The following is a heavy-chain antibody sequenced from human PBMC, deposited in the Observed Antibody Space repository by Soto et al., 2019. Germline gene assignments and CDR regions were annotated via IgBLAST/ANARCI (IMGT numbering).Heavy chain of an antibody. V-gene: IGHV1-3*01. CDR3: ARDRPAYYYDSSGYDY. J-gene: IGHJ4*02. CDR2: INAGNGNT. D-gene: IGHD3-22*01. CDR1: GYTFTSYA. Sequence: ASVKVSCKASGYTFTSYAMHWVRQAPGQRLEWMGWINAGNGNTKYSQKFQGRVTITRDTSASTAYMELSSLRSEDTAVYYCARDRPAYYYDSSGYDYWGQGTLVTVSS.